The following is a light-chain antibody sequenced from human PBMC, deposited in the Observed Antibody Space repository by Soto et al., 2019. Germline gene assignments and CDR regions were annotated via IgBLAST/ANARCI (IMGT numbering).Light chain of an antibody. CDR3: MQTTHLPHT. CDR1: QSLVYSDGNTY. CDR2: KVS. Sequence: DVVMTQTRPSSPVTLGQPASVSCSSSQSLVYSDGNTYLSWLQQRPGQPPRLLIYKVSNRFSGVPDRFSGSGAGTDFTLTISRVEAEDVAIYSCMQTTHLPHTFGQGTRLEIK. J-gene: IGKJ5*01. V-gene: IGKV2-24*01.